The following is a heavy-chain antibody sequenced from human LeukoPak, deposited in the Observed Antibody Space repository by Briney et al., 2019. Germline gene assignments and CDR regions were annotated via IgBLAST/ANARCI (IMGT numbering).Heavy chain of an antibody. CDR1: GFTFSSYG. D-gene: IGHD3-10*01. J-gene: IGHJ4*02. CDR2: ISGSGGST. V-gene: IGHV3-23*01. CDR3: AKTIPYYGDY. Sequence: GGSLRLSCAASGFTFSSYGTSWVRQAPGKGLEWVPAISGSGGSTYYADSVKGRFTISRDNSKNTLYLQMNSLRAEDTAVYYCAKTIPYYGDYWGQGTLVTVSS.